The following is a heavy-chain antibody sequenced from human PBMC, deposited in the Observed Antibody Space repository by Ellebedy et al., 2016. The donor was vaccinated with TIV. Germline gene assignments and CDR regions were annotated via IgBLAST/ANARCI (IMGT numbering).Heavy chain of an antibody. D-gene: IGHD3-3*01. CDR3: ARDLRWDWSGQRFDY. Sequence: GESLKISCAASGFTFSSYDMHWVRQATGKGLEWVSAIGTAGDPYYPGSVKGRFTISRDNSKNTLYLQMTSLIDEDTATYYCARDLRWDWSGQRFDYWGQGTLVTVSS. CDR1: GFTFSSYD. CDR2: IGTAGDP. V-gene: IGHV3-13*05. J-gene: IGHJ4*02.